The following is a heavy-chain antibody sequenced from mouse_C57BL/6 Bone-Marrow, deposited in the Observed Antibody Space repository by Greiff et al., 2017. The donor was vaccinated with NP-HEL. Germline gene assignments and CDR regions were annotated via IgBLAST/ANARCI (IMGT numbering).Heavy chain of an antibody. CDR1: GFTFSSYG. Sequence: EVLLVESGGDLVKPGGSLKLSCAASGFTFSSYGMSWVRQTPDSVKGRFTISRDNAKNTLYLQMSSLKSEDTAMYYCARRGSQYYFDYWGQGTTLTVSS. V-gene: IGHV5-6*02. J-gene: IGHJ2*01. D-gene: IGHD1-1*01. CDR3: ARRGSQYYFDY.